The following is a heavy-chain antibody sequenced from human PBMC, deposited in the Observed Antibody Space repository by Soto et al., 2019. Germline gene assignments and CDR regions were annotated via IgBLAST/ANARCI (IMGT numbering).Heavy chain of an antibody. CDR2: IIPIFGTA. J-gene: IGHJ6*04. V-gene: IGHV1-69*12. CDR3: ARRTYGSNSDYYYGRDV. CDR1: GGTFSSYA. Sequence: QVQLVQSGAEVKKPGSSVKVSCKASGGTFSSYAISWVRQAPGQGLEWMGGIIPIFGTANYAQKFQGRDTISAHESTSNHYRGRSSRRSEDPGVYYCARRTYGSNSDYYYGRDVWGNGTTVTDSS. D-gene: IGHD4-4*01.